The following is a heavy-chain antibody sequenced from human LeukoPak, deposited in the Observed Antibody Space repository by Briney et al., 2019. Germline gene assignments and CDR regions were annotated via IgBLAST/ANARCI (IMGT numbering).Heavy chain of an antibody. V-gene: IGHV4-30-4*01. CDR1: GGSISSGDCY. D-gene: IGHD3-22*01. CDR2: IYYSGST. CDR3: ARSDSSGYQIDY. J-gene: IGHJ4*02. Sequence: SQTLSLTCTVSGGSISSGDCYWSWIRQPPGKGLEWIGYIYYSGSTYYNPSLKSRVTISVDTSKNQFSLKLSSVTAADTAVYYCARSDSSGYQIDYWGQGTLVTVSS.